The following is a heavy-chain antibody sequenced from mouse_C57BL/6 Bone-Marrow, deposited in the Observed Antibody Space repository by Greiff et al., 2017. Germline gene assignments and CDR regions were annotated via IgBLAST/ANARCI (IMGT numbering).Heavy chain of an antibody. V-gene: IGHV10-1*01. CDR2: IRSKSNNYAT. D-gene: IGHD1-1*01. J-gene: IGHJ1*03. Sequence: EVMLVESGGGLVQPKGSLKLSCAASGFSFNTYAMNWVRQAPGKGLEWVARIRSKSNNYATYYADSVKDRFTISRDDSESMLYLQMNNLKTEDTAMYYCVRHYYYYGPYWYFDVWGTGTTVTVSS. CDR1: GFSFNTYA. CDR3: VRHYYYYGPYWYFDV.